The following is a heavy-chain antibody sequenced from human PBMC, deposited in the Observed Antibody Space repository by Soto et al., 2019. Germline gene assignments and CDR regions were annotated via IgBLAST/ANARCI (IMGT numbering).Heavy chain of an antibody. D-gene: IGHD2-2*01. V-gene: IGHV3-21*01. CDR1: GYTFSSHS. CDR3: ARPSPIQHHPDY. CDR2: ISSSSSYI. J-gene: IGHJ4*02. Sequence: GGSLRLSCAASGYTFSSHSMNWVSQAPGKGLEWVSSISSSSSYIYYADVVMGRFTISRDNAKNSLYLQMNSLRAEAMAVYYCARPSPIQHHPDYWGQRTLVTVSS.